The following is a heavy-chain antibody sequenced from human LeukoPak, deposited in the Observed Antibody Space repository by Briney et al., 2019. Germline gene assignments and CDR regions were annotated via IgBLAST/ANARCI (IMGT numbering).Heavy chain of an antibody. D-gene: IGHD4-17*01. CDR3: ARFSNDHGVKFDY. V-gene: IGHV4-31*03. CDR2: IYYSGTA. Sequence: SETLSLTCTVSGGSISSGGYYWSWVRQHPEKGLEWIGYIYYSGTAYYNPSLKSRVTMSVDTSKNQFSLKLDSVAAADTAVYYCARFSNDHGVKFDYWGQGTLVTVSS. J-gene: IGHJ4*02. CDR1: GGSISSGGYY.